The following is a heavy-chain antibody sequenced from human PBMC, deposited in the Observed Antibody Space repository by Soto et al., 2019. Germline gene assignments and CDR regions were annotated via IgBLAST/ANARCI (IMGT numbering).Heavy chain of an antibody. CDR2: ISYDGSNK. CDR3: AKDLADCSSTSCYSYGMDV. J-gene: IGHJ6*02. V-gene: IGHV3-30*18. Sequence: PGGSLRLSCAASGFTFSSYGMHWVRQAPGKGLEWVAVISYDGSNKYYADSVKGRFTISRDNSKNTLYLQMNSLRAEDTAVYYCAKDLADCSSTSCYSYGMDVWGQGTTVTVSS. D-gene: IGHD2-2*01. CDR1: GFTFSSYG.